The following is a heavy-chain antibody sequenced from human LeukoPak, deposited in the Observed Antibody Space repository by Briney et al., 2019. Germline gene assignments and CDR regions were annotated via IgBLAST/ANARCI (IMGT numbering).Heavy chain of an antibody. CDR3: ATERSGGTWFDP. J-gene: IGHJ5*02. CDR1: GYTFTGYY. V-gene: IGHV1-46*01. CDR2: IDTSDGNT. Sequence: ASVKVSCRASGYTFTGYYVHWVRQAPGQGLEWVGMIDTSDGNTNYAQKFLDRVTMTRDTSTSTVYMELSGLRSYDTAVYYCATERSGGTWFDPWGQGTLVTVSS. D-gene: IGHD2-15*01.